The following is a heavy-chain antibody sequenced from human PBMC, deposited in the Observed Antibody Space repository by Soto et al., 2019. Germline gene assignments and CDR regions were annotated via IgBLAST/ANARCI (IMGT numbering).Heavy chain of an antibody. Sequence: SETLSLTCTVSGGSVSSGSYYWSWIRQPPGKGLEWIGYIYYSGSTYYNPSLKSRVTISVDTSKNQFSLKLSSVTAADTAVYYCARLGYCISTSCYGIFAGWFDPWGQGTLVNVS. V-gene: IGHV4-30-4*08. CDR1: GGSVSSGSYY. CDR3: ARLGYCISTSCYGIFAGWFDP. CDR2: IYYSGST. J-gene: IGHJ5*02. D-gene: IGHD2-2*03.